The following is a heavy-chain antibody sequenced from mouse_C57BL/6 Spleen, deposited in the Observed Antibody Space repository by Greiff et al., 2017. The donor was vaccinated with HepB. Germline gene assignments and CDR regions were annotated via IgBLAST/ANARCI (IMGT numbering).Heavy chain of an antibody. CDR3: ARLYSPGAMDY. V-gene: IGHV2-6*01. CDR1: GFSLTSYG. D-gene: IGHD2-12*01. CDR2: IWGVGST. Sequence: VHLVESGPGLVAPSQSLSITCTVSGFSLTSYGVDWVRQSPGKGLEWLGVIWGVGSTNYNSALKSRLSISKDNSKSQVFLKMNSLQTDDTAMYYCARLYSPGAMDYWGQGTSVTVSS. J-gene: IGHJ4*01.